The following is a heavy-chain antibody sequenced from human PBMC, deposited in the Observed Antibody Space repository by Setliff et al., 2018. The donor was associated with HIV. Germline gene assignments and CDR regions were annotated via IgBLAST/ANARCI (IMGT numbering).Heavy chain of an antibody. V-gene: IGHV5-51*01. J-gene: IGHJ6*02. Sequence: GESLKISCKGSGYSFTSYWIGWVRQMPGKGLEWMGIIYPGDSDTRYSPSFQGQVTISADESISTAYLQWSSLKASDTAMYYCAKHLSPGSGWYSKARGMDVWGQGTTVTVSS. CDR1: GYSFTSYW. D-gene: IGHD6-19*01. CDR2: IYPGDSDT. CDR3: AKHLSPGSGWYSKARGMDV.